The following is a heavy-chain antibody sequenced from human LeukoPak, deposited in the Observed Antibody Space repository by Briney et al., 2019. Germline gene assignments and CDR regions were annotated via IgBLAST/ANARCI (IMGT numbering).Heavy chain of an antibody. CDR3: ARHPSRYNWFDP. V-gene: IGHV4-4*09. CDR2: IYTSGST. J-gene: IGHJ5*02. D-gene: IGHD4-17*01. CDR1: GGSISSYY. Sequence: SETLSLTCIVSGGSISSYYWSWIRQFPGKGLEWIGYIYTSGSTDYNPSLKSRVTISGDTSKNQFSLKLSSVTAADTAVYYCARHPSRYNWFDPWGQGALVTVSS.